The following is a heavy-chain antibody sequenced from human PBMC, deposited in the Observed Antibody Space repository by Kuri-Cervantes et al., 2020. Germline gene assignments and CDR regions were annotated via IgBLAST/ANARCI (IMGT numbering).Heavy chain of an antibody. CDR3: ARYHDYGGNVGPKVDH. CDR2: ISSTGSSI. D-gene: IGHD4-23*01. CDR1: GFEFSDYY. V-gene: IGHV3-11*04. Sequence: GGSLRLSCEVSGFEFSDYYMTWIRQAPGKGLEWISYISSTGSSIYYTDAVRGRFTISRDNARQSLFLQMNGLRVVDTAVYYCARYHDYGGNVGPKVDHWGQGTLVTVSS. J-gene: IGHJ4*02.